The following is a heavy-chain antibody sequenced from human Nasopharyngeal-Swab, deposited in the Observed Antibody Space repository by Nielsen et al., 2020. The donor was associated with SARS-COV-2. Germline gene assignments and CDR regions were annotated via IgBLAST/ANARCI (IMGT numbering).Heavy chain of an antibody. CDR2: IYSGGST. CDR1: GFTVSSNY. J-gene: IGHJ4*02. Sequence: GESLKISCAASGFTVSSNYMSWVRQAPGKGLGWVSVIYSGGSTYYADSVKGRFTISRDNSKNTLYLQMNSLRAEDTAVYYCARDLSKLRFDYWGQGTLVTVSS. CDR3: ARDLSKLRFDY. D-gene: IGHD4-11*01. V-gene: IGHV3-66*01.